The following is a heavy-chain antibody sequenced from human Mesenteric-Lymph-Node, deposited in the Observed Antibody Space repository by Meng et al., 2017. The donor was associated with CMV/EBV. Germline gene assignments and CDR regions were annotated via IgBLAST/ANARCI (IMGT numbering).Heavy chain of an antibody. J-gene: IGHJ4*02. Sequence: GESLKISCAASGFTFSSYWMSWVRQAPGKGLEWVSIIYQGDASPHYADSVKGRFTISRDNPKNMVYLQMNSLRAEDTAVYYCAKDLRGYSHDYWGQGTLVTVSS. CDR1: GFTFSSYW. CDR2: IYQGDASP. CDR3: AKDLRGYSHDY. V-gene: IGHV3-23*03. D-gene: IGHD5-18*01.